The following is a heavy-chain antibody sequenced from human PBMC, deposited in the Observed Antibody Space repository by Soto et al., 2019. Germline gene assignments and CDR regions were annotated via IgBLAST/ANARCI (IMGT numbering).Heavy chain of an antibody. CDR3: AKGGYSSGWQVGYYFDY. V-gene: IGHV3-30*18. CDR1: GFTFSSYG. J-gene: IGHJ4*02. CDR2: ISYDGSNK. Sequence: GGSLRLSCAASGFTFSSYGMHWVRRAPGKGLEWVAVISYDGSNKYYADSVKGRFTISRDNSKNTLYLQMNSLRAEDTAVYYCAKGGYSSGWQVGYYFDYWGQGTLVTVSS. D-gene: IGHD6-19*01.